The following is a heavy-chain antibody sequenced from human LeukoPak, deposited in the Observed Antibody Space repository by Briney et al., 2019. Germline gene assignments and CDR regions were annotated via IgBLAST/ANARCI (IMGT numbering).Heavy chain of an antibody. Sequence: GGSLRLSCAASGFTFSTSAMHWVRQAPGKGLEYVSAISGNGGRTYYANSVKGRFTISRDNSKNTVFLQMGSLRTEDMAVYYCARDSGHWYFDLWGRGTLVTVSS. CDR1: GFTFSTSA. CDR3: ARDSGHWYFDL. J-gene: IGHJ2*01. V-gene: IGHV3-64*01. D-gene: IGHD6-19*01. CDR2: ISGNGGRT.